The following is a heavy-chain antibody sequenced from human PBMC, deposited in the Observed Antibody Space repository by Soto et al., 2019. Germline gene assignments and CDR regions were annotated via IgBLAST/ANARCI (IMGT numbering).Heavy chain of an antibody. V-gene: IGHV3-9*01. Sequence: QSGGSLRLSCAVSGFTFDDYAMHWVRQAPGKGLEWVSGISWNSDAIKYADSAKGRFTISRDNAKNSLYLQLKSLRVEDTALYYCAKETQANLGTGGFDYWGQGSPVTVSS. CDR2: ISWNSDAI. D-gene: IGHD7-27*01. CDR3: AKETQANLGTGGFDY. CDR1: GFTFDDYA. J-gene: IGHJ4*02.